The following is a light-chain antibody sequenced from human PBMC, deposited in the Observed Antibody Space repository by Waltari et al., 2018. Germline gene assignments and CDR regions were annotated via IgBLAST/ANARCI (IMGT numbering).Light chain of an antibody. J-gene: IGLJ3*02. Sequence: NFMLTQPHSVSESPGKTVTISCTRSSGSIATNYVQWYQQRPGSSPTTIIYEDKQRPTGVPDRFSGSIDSSSNSASLTISGLKTEDEADYYCQSYDKSLTVFGGGTRLTVL. CDR3: QSYDKSLTV. CDR1: SGSIATNY. CDR2: EDK. V-gene: IGLV6-57*01.